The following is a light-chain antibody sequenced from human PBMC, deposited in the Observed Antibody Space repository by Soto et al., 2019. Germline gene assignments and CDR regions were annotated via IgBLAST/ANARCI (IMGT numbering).Light chain of an antibody. CDR2: IAS. V-gene: IGKV3-20*01. CDR1: QSISSTY. J-gene: IGKJ1*01. CDR3: QHYGSSLWT. Sequence: EIALTQSPGTLSLSPGERATLACRASQSISSTYLTWYQQRPGQAPRLLIYIASSRATGIPDRFSGSGSGTDFTLTISRLEPEDFAVYYCQHYGSSLWTFGQGTKVDI.